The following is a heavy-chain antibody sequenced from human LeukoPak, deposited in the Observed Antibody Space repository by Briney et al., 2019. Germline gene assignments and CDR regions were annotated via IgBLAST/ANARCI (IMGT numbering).Heavy chain of an antibody. J-gene: IGHJ5*02. D-gene: IGHD3-3*01. V-gene: IGHV4-59*01. CDR1: GGSISSYY. CDR3: ARGLYYDFWSGYSNWSDP. CDR2: IYYSGST. Sequence: SETLSLTCTVSGGSISSYYWSWIRQPPGKGLEWIGYIYYSGSTNYNPSLKSRVTISVDTSKNQFSLKLSSATAADTAVYYCARGLYYDFWSGYSNWSDPWGQGTLVTVSS.